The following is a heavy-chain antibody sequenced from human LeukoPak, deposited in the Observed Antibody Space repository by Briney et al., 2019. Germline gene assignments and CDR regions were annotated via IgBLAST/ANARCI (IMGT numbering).Heavy chain of an antibody. CDR2: ISGSGGST. Sequence: GGSLRLSCAASGFTFSSYAMSWVRQAPGKGLEWVSAISGSGGSTYYADSVKGRFTIFRDNSKNTLYLQMNSLRAEDTAVYYCAKGPNWGDHWYFDLWGCGTLVTVSS. D-gene: IGHD7-27*01. J-gene: IGHJ2*01. CDR3: AKGPNWGDHWYFDL. CDR1: GFTFSSYA. V-gene: IGHV3-23*01.